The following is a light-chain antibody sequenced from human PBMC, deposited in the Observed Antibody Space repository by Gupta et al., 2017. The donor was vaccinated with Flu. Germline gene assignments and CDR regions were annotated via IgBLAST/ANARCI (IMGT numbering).Light chain of an antibody. CDR3: AAWDASLSGVV. V-gene: IGLV1-47*01. J-gene: IGLJ2*01. CDR1: SSNIGINY. CDR2: RSN. Sequence: SSNIGINYVYWYQQLPGAAPKLLIFRSNQRPSGVPDRFSGSKSGTSASLAISGLRSEDEADYYCAAWDASLSGVVFGGGTKLTVL.